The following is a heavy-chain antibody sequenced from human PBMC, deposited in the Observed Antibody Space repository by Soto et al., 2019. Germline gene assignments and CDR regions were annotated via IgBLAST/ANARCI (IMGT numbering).Heavy chain of an antibody. CDR2: INPNSGGT. D-gene: IGHD3-10*01. CDR3: ARSAPPFHPTLWSWYFEF. Sequence: ASVKVSCKASGYTFTGYYMHWVRQAPGQGLEWMGWINPNSGGTNYAQKFQGWVTMTRDTSISTAYMELSRLRSDDTAVYYCARSAPPFHPTLWSWYFEFRGRGILVTVSS. J-gene: IGHJ2*01. CDR1: GYTFTGYY. V-gene: IGHV1-2*04.